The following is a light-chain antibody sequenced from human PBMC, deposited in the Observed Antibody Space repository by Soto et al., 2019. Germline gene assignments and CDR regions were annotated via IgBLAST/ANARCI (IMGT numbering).Light chain of an antibody. CDR1: QSVSSS. CDR3: QQRSNWPPWT. Sequence: EIVLTQSPDTLSLSPGERATLSCRASQSVSSSLAWYQQKPGQAPRLLIYDASNRATGIPARFSGSGSGTDFTLTISSLEPEDFAVYYCQQRSNWPPWTFGQGTKVDIK. J-gene: IGKJ1*01. CDR2: DAS. V-gene: IGKV3-11*01.